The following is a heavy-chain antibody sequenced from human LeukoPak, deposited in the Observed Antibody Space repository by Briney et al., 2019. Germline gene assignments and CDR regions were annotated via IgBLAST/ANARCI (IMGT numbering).Heavy chain of an antibody. V-gene: IGHV1-2*02. CDR2: ISPNNGGT. J-gene: IGHJ4*02. D-gene: IGHD2-15*01. Sequence: GASVKVSCKASGYTLTGYYMHWVRLAPGHALECMGCISPNNGGTIYAQNFQGRVTMTRDTSISTAYMELSSLTSDDTAVYYCVRGYCSDGSCYSAYWGKGTLVTVSS. CDR3: VRGYCSDGSCYSAY. CDR1: GYTLTGYY.